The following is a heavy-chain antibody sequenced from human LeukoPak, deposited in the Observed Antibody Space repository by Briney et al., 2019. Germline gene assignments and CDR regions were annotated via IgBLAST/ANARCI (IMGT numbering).Heavy chain of an antibody. CDR3: AKGYSSGWTPFDY. D-gene: IGHD6-19*01. CDR2: IGDSGEIE. V-gene: IGHV3-23*01. Sequence: PGGSLRLSCEASGLIFRGHAMSWVRQAPGKGLEWVSGIGDSGEIERYADSVKGRFTISRDNFRNTVYLEMRSLRPEDTAVYYCAKGYSSGWTPFDYWGQGTQVTVSS. J-gene: IGHJ4*02. CDR1: GLIFRGHA.